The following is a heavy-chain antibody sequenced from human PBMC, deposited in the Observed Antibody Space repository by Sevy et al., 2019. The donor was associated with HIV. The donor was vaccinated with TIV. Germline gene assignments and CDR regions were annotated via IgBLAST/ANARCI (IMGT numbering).Heavy chain of an antibody. J-gene: IGHJ4*02. CDR2: LSFGCGEI. V-gene: IGHV3-23*01. CDR3: AREGCTKPHDY. D-gene: IGHD2-8*01. Sequence: GGSLRLSCAASGFTFSKYSMSWVRQPPGKGLTWVSTLSFGCGEINYADSVKGRFTISRDNSKSPVYLQMNNLRPEDTAVYYCAREGCTKPHDYWGQGTLVTVSS. CDR1: GFTFSKYS.